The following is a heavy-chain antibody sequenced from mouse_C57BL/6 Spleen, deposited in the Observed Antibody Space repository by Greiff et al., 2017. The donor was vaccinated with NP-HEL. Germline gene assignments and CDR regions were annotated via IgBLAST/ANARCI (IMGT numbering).Heavy chain of an antibody. V-gene: IGHV5-16*01. J-gene: IGHJ4*01. CDR1: GFTFSDYY. CDR2: INYDGSST. Sequence: VQLQESEGGLVQPGSSMKLSCTASGFTFSDYYMAWVRQVPEKGLEWVANINYDGSSTYYLDSLKSRFIISRDNAKNILYLQMSSLKSEDTATYYCARYNAYYAMDYWGQGTSVTVSS. CDR3: ARYNAYYAMDY. D-gene: IGHD1-3*01.